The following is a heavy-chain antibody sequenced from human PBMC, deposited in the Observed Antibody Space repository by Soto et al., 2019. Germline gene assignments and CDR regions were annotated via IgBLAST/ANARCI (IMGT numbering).Heavy chain of an antibody. D-gene: IGHD6-13*01. Sequence: ASGPTLVNPTQTLTLTCTISGFSLSSDGVGVGWIRQPPGKALEWLAFIYWDDDYRYSPSLQSRLNITKDSSNNQVLLIVTNVDPVDSATYYCAHRLLEAAVFDYWGQGTPVTVSS. J-gene: IGHJ4*02. CDR1: GFSLSSDGVG. CDR3: AHRLLEAAVFDY. V-gene: IGHV2-5*02. CDR2: IYWDDDY.